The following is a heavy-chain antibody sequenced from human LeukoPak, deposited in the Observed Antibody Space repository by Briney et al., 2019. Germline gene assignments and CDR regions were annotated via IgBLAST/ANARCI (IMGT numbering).Heavy chain of an antibody. Sequence: SETLSLTCTVSGGSISSSSYYWGWIRQPPGKGLEWIGSIYYSGSTYYNPSLKSRVTISVDTSKNQFSLKLSSVTAADTAVYYCAIRGYSYVAYFDYWGQGTLVTVSS. CDR1: GGSISSSSYY. CDR2: IYYSGST. D-gene: IGHD5-18*01. V-gene: IGHV4-39*07. J-gene: IGHJ4*02. CDR3: AIRGYSYVAYFDY.